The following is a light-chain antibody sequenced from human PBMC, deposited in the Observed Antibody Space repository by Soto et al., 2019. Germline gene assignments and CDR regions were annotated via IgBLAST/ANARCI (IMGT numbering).Light chain of an antibody. Sequence: TQSPATLSMSPGERAALSCRASQSVSTNLAWYQQKPGQAPRLLIYGASNRATGIPDRFSGRGSGTDSTLTISRLEPEDFAEYYCQQYGSSGTFGQGTKVDIK. CDR1: QSVSTN. CDR2: GAS. J-gene: IGKJ1*01. V-gene: IGKV3-20*01. CDR3: QQYGSSGT.